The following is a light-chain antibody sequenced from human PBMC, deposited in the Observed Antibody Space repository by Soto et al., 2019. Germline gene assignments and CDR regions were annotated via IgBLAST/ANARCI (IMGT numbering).Light chain of an antibody. CDR1: QSVTNNY. Sequence: EIVLTQSPGTLSLSPGERATLSCRASQSVTNNYLAWYQQRPGQAPRLLMYGAFHRATVIPDRFSGRGSGTDFTLTISRLEPEDVAVYYCQRYGTSTVTFGQGTKVEIK. CDR3: QRYGTSTVT. V-gene: IGKV3-20*01. CDR2: GAF. J-gene: IGKJ1*01.